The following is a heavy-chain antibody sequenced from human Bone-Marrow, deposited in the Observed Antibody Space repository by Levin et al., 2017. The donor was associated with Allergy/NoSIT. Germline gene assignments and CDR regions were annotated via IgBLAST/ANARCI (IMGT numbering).Heavy chain of an antibody. CDR2: IYPGDSDT. Sequence: GESLKISCKGSGYSFTSYWIGWVRQMPGKGLEWMGIIYPGDSDTRYSPSFQGQVTISADKSISTAYLQWSSLKASDTAMYYCARYSDCSSTSCYTRGWYFDLWGRGTLVTVSS. CDR1: GYSFTSYW. J-gene: IGHJ2*01. V-gene: IGHV5-51*01. CDR3: ARYSDCSSTSCYTRGWYFDL. D-gene: IGHD2-2*02.